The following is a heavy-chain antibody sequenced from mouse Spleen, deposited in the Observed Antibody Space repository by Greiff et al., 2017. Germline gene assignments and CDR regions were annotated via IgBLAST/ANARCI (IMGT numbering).Heavy chain of an antibody. V-gene: IGHV5-9-1*01. CDR3: ARGTTVVATKGVFDY. J-gene: IGHJ2*01. D-gene: IGHD1-1*01. CDR2: ISSGGSYT. Sequence: DVKLVESGGGLVKPGGSLKLSCAASGFTFSSYAMSWVRQTPEKRLEWVATISSGGSYTYYPDSVKGRFTISRDNAKNTLYLQMSSLRSEDTAMYYCARGTTVVATKGVFDYWGQGTTLTVSS. CDR1: GFTFSSYA.